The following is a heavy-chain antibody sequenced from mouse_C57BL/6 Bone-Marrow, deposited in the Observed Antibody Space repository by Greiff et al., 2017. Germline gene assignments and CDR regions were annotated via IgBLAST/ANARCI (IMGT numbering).Heavy chain of an antibody. CDR2: INPNNGGT. CDR1: GYTFTDYY. D-gene: IGHD1-1*01. J-gene: IGHJ2*01. Sequence: EVQLQQSGPELVKPGASVKISCKASGYTFTDYYMNWVKQSHGKSLEWIGDINPNNGGTSYNQKFKGKATLTVDKSSSTAYMELRSLTSEDSAVYYCARLVGSFFPHYGSSYGGYWGQGTTLTVSS. V-gene: IGHV1-26*01. CDR3: ARLVGSFFPHYGSSYGGY.